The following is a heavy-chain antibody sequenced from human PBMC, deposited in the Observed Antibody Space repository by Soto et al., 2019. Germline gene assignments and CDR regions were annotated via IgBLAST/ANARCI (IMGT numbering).Heavy chain of an antibody. CDR3: TACVRTTVDC. Sequence: EVRLVESGGDLVQPGGSLRLSCVASGFSITDHHMDWVRQAPGKGLEWVGRILKKTDGYATEYAASVRGRFTLSRDDSKASVYLHMDVLKPEHTPVYYCTACVRTTVDCWGKGPLVTVSS. V-gene: IGHV3-72*01. CDR2: ILKKTDGYAT. J-gene: IGHJ4*02. CDR1: GFSITDHH. D-gene: IGHD3-10*02.